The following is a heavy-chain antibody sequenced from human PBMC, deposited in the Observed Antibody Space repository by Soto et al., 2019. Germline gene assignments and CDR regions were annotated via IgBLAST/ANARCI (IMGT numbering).Heavy chain of an antibody. Sequence: SETLSLTCTVSGGTIINYYCSFIRHPPGKGLEWMGYMYYSGSTKYNPSLKSRVTISVGTSKNQFFLKLNSVTAADTAVYYCTRVGGYYGDYPNFDYWGQGTLVTVSS. CDR1: GGTIINYY. CDR2: MYYSGST. D-gene: IGHD4-17*01. CDR3: TRVGGYYGDYPNFDY. V-gene: IGHV4-59*01. J-gene: IGHJ4*02.